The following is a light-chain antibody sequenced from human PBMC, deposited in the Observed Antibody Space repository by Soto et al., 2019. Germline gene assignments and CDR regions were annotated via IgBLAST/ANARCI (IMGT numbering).Light chain of an antibody. CDR2: GAS. J-gene: IGKJ5*01. V-gene: IGKV3-15*01. Sequence: EIAMTQSPASLSMSPGERATLSCRASQSVSTNLAWYQQKPGQAPRLLMYGASTRAIGIPARFTGDGSGTEFTLTISSLQPEDVTFYYCQQYDNWPITFGQGTRLEIK. CDR3: QQYDNWPIT. CDR1: QSVSTN.